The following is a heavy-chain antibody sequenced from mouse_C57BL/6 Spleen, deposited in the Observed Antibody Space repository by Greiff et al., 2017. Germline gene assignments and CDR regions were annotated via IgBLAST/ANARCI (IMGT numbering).Heavy chain of an antibody. V-gene: IGHV1-61*01. J-gene: IGHJ1*03. CDR3: ARSRYYGSSYGYFDV. CDR1: GYTFTSYW. D-gene: IGHD1-1*01. CDR2: IYPSDSET. Sequence: VQLQQPGAELVRPGSSVKLSCKASGYTFTSYWMDWVKQRPGQGLEWIGNIYPSDSETHYNQKFKDKATLTVDKSSSTAYMQLSSLTSEDSAVYYCARSRYYGSSYGYFDVWGTGTTVTVSS.